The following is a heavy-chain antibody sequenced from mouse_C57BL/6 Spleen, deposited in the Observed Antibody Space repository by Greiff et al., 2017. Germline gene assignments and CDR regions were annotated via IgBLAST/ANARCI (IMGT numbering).Heavy chain of an antibody. CDR1: GYTFTSYD. V-gene: IGHV1-85*01. CDR3: ARSENSYAMDY. Sequence: VKLMESGPELVKPGASVKLSCKASGYTFTSYDLNWVKQRPGQGLEWIGWIYPRDGSTKYNEKFKGKATLTVDTSSSTAYMELHSLTSEDSAVYFCARSENSYAMDYWGQGTSVTVSS. CDR2: IYPRDGST. J-gene: IGHJ4*01.